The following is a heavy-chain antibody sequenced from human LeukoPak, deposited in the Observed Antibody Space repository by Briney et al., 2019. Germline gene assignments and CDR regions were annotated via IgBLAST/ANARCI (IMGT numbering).Heavy chain of an antibody. D-gene: IGHD5/OR15-5a*01. J-gene: IGHJ5*02. CDR3: ATGGLHGLFGWFDP. V-gene: IGHV1-2*02. CDR2: INPNSGGT. CDR1: GYTFTGYY. Sequence: APVKVSCKASGYTFTGYYMHWVRQAPGQGLEWMGWINPNSGGTNYAQKFQGRVTMTRDTSISTAYMELRSLRSDDTAVYYCATGGLHGLFGWFDPWGQGTLVTVSS.